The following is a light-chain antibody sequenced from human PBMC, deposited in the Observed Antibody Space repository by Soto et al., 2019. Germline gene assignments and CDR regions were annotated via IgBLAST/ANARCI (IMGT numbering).Light chain of an antibody. V-gene: IGLV2-14*01. CDR2: EVS. Sequence: QSVLTQPASVSGSPGQSITISCTGTSSDVGGYNYVSWYQHHPGKAPKLMIYEVSDRPSGVSNRFSGSKSGNLASLTISGLQAEDEADYYCGSYTGSSPLEVFGTGTKVTVL. CDR1: SSDVGGYNY. J-gene: IGLJ1*01. CDR3: GSYTGSSPLEV.